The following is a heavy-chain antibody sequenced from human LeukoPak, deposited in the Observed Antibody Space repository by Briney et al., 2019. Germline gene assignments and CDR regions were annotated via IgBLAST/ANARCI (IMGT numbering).Heavy chain of an antibody. CDR3: AKGLRIPSN. CDR1: GFTFSDYG. J-gene: IGHJ4*02. CDR2: ITGSGLHT. V-gene: IGHV3-23*01. Sequence: SGGSLRLSCAASGFTFSDYGMTWVRQTPGSGLEWVSSITGSGLHTYYVDSVKGRFVISRDNSKTTLYLQMNSLRAEDTAVYYCAKGLRIPSNWGQGIMVTVSS. D-gene: IGHD2-21*01.